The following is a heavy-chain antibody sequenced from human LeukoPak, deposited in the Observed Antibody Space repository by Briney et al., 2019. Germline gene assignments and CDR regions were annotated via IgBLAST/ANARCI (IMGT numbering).Heavy chain of an antibody. Sequence: GGSLRLSCAASGFTFSSYAMHWVRQAPGKGLEWVAVISYDGSNKYYADSVKGRFTISRDNSKNTLYLQMNSLRAEDTAVYYCARDLAGGIEGYWGQGTLVTVSS. V-gene: IGHV3-30-3*01. CDR2: ISYDGSNK. CDR1: GFTFSSYA. CDR3: ARDLAGGIEGY. D-gene: IGHD2-21*01. J-gene: IGHJ4*02.